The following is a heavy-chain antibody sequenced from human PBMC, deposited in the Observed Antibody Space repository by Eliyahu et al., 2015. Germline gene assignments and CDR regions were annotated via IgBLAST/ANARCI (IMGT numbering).Heavy chain of an antibody. D-gene: IGHD3-10*01. CDR1: GGTFSSYA. Sequence: EVKKPGSSVKVSCKASGGTFSSYAISWVRQAPGQGLEWMGGIIPIFGTANYAQKFQGRVTITADESTSTAYMELSSLRSEDTAVYYCASGRRMVRGVIIAPFDYWGQGTLVTVSS. J-gene: IGHJ4*02. CDR2: IIPIFGTA. CDR3: ASGRRMVRGVIIAPFDY. V-gene: IGHV1-69*01.